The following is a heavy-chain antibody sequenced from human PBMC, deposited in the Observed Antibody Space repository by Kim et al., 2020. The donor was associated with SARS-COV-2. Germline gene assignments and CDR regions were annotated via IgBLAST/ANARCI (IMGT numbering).Heavy chain of an antibody. V-gene: IGHV4-59*08. CDR3: SRRAGGFVEGQFDF. Sequence: SETLSLTCTVSGGSISNYYWFWIRQPPGGGLEWLAEIHYSGNTDHNPPLRSRLTISIDTSQNQFSLSLPSVTAADTAVDYCSRRAGGFVEGQFDFWGQG. CDR2: IHYSGNT. D-gene: IGHD3-10*01. J-gene: IGHJ4*02. CDR1: GGSISNYY.